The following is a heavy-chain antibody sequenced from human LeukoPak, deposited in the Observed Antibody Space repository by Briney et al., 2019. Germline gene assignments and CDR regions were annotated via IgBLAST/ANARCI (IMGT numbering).Heavy chain of an antibody. V-gene: IGHV5-51*01. CDR1: GYTFTTYW. CDR3: VRHGLGSSWFGFDY. Sequence: GESLKISCKGSGYTFTTYWIGWVRPMPGKGLEWMGIIYPGDSDPRYSPSFQGQVTISADKSISTAYLQWSSLKASDSAMYYCVRHGLGSSWFGFDYWGQGTLVTVSS. J-gene: IGHJ4*02. CDR2: IYPGDSDP. D-gene: IGHD6-13*01.